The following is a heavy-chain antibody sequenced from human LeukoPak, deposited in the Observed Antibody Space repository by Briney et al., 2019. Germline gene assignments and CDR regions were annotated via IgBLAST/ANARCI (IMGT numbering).Heavy chain of an antibody. CDR3: ARATYYYDSSGYSLFDY. CDR1: GGSFSGYY. V-gene: IGHV4-34*01. Sequence: PSETLSLTCAVYGGSFSGYYWSWIRQPPGEGLEWIGEINHSGSTNYNPSLKSRVTISVDTSKNQFSLKLSSVTAADTAVYYCARATYYYDSSGYSLFDYWGQGTLVTVSS. J-gene: IGHJ4*02. D-gene: IGHD3-22*01. CDR2: INHSGST.